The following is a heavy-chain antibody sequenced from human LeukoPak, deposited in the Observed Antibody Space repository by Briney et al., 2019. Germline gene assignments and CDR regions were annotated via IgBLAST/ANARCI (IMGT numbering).Heavy chain of an antibody. V-gene: IGHV4-30-2*03. Sequence: PSQTLSLTCAVSGGSISSGGYSRSWIRQPPGKGLEWIGYIYHSGSTYYNPSLKSRVTISVDTSKNQFSLKLSSVTAADTAVYYCARLKGMDSSGYYYYYFDYWGQGTLVTVSS. CDR1: GGSISSGGYS. D-gene: IGHD3-22*01. CDR2: IYHSGST. CDR3: ARLKGMDSSGYYYYYFDY. J-gene: IGHJ4*02.